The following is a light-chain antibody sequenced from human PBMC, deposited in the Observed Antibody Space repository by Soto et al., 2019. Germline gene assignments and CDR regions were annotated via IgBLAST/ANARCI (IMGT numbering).Light chain of an antibody. V-gene: IGKV1D-12*01. CDR3: QQANSFPLT. Sequence: DIEMTQSPSSVSASVGDRVTITCRASQGISIWLTWFQHKPGKAPRVLIHAASRLQSGVPSRFSGSGSGTDFTLTISTLQPEGFATYFCQQANSFPLTFGGGTKVEIK. CDR2: AAS. CDR1: QGISIW. J-gene: IGKJ4*01.